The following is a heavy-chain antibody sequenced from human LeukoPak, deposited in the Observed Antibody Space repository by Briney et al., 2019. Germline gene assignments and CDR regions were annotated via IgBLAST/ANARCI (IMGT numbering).Heavy chain of an antibody. Sequence: SETLSLTCTVSGGSISSSSYYWGWIRQPPGKGLEWIGSIYYSGSTYYNPSLKSRVTISVDTSKNQFSLKLRSVTAADTAVYYCAREDCSSGTCSHFDYWGQGTLVTVSS. CDR2: IYYSGST. J-gene: IGHJ4*02. CDR3: AREDCSSGTCSHFDY. D-gene: IGHD2-15*01. V-gene: IGHV4-39*02. CDR1: GGSISSSSYY.